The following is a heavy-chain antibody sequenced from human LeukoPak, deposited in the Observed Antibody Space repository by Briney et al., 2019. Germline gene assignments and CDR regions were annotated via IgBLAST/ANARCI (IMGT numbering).Heavy chain of an antibody. Sequence: ASVKVSCKASGYTFTSYAMDWVRQAPGQGLEWMGWISAYNGNTNYAQKLQGRVTMTTDTSTSTAYMELRSLRSDDTAVYYCARQITMIDKCVDHWGQGTLVTVSS. CDR3: ARQITMIDKCVDH. D-gene: IGHD3-22*01. CDR1: GYTFTSYA. V-gene: IGHV1-18*01. J-gene: IGHJ4*02. CDR2: ISAYNGNT.